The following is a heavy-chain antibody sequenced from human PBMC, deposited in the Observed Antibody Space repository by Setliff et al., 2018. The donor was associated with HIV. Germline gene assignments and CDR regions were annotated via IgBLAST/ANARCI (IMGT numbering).Heavy chain of an antibody. Sequence: PSETLSLTCTVSGGSISSHYWSWIRLPPGKGLEWIGTIYYNGNTNYNPSLKSRVAISVDTSKNLFSLKMNSVTPADTAVYYCARRPYYFDSWGQGTLVTVSS. D-gene: IGHD6-6*01. J-gene: IGHJ4*02. CDR3: ARRPYYFDS. CDR2: IYYNGNT. V-gene: IGHV4-59*11. CDR1: GGSISSHY.